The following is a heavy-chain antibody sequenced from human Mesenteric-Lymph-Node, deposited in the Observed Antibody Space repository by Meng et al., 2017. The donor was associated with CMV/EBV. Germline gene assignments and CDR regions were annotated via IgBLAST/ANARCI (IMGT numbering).Heavy chain of an antibody. CDR3: TADYDFWSGYYIDY. CDR1: GFTLSKAW. V-gene: IGHV3-15*01. D-gene: IGHD3-3*01. Sequence: GFTLSKAWMSWVRQAPGKGLEWVGRIKSKTDGGTTDYAAPVKGRFTISRDDSKNTLYLQMNSLKTEDTAVYYCTADYDFWSGYYIDYWGQGTLVTVSS. CDR2: IKSKTDGGTT. J-gene: IGHJ4*02.